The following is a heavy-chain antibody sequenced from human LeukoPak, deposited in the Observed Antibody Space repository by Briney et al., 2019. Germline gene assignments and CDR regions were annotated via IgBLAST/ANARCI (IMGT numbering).Heavy chain of an antibody. D-gene: IGHD6-6*01. J-gene: IGHJ5*02. CDR3: ARLHTIAAHNWFDP. CDR1: GGTFSSYA. CDR2: IIPIFGTA. V-gene: IGHV1-69*13. Sequence: SVKVSCKASGGTFSSYAISWVRQAPGQGLEWMGGIIPIFGTANYAQKFQGRVTITADESTSTAYMELSSLRSEDTAVYYSARLHTIAAHNWFDPWGQGTLVTVSS.